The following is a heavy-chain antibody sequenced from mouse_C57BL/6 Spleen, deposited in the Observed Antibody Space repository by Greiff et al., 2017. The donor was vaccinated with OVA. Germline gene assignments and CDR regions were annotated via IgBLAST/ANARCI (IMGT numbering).Heavy chain of an antibody. D-gene: IGHD2-3*01. V-gene: IGHV3-6*01. CDR3: AVGYDSFFAY. CDR2: ISYDGSN. CDR1: GYSITSGYY. Sequence: VQLQQSGPGLVKPSQSLSLTCSVTGYSITSGYYWNWIRQFPGNKLEWMGYISYDGSNNYNPSLKNRISITRDTSKNQFFLKLNSVTTEDTATYYCAVGYDSFFAYWGQGTLVTVSA. J-gene: IGHJ3*01.